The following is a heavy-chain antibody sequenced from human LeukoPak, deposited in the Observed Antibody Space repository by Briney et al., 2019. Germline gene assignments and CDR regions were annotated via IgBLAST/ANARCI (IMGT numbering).Heavy chain of an antibody. Sequence: GGSLRLSCAASGFTFSSYSMNWVRQAPGKGLEWVSYISSGSSTIYYADSVKGRFTISRDNAKNSLYLQMNSLRAEDTAVYYCARDNYYGSGSYYFDYWGQGTLVTVSS. D-gene: IGHD3-10*01. CDR1: GFTFSSYS. V-gene: IGHV3-48*01. CDR2: ISSGSSTI. J-gene: IGHJ4*02. CDR3: ARDNYYGSGSYYFDY.